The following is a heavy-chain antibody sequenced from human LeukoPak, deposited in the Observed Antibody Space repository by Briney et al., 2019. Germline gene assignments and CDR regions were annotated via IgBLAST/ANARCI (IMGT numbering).Heavy chain of an antibody. CDR2: ISSSSSTI. D-gene: IGHD3-22*01. CDR3: AKDADYYDSSGLFDY. CDR1: GFTFSSYE. Sequence: GGSLRLSCAASGFTFSSYEMNWVRQAPGKGLEWVSYISSSSSTIYYADSVKGRFTISRDNAKNSLYLQLNSLRAEDTAVYYCAKDADYYDSSGLFDYWGQGTLVTVSS. J-gene: IGHJ4*02. V-gene: IGHV3-48*03.